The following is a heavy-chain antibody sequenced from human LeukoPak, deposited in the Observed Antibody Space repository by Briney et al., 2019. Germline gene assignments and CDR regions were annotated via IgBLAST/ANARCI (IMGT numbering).Heavy chain of an antibody. CDR1: GFTFGGFG. J-gene: IGHJ4*02. V-gene: IGHV3-33*01. CDR3: VRGSFGVDY. D-gene: IGHD3-10*01. Sequence: GGSLRLSCAASGFTFGGFGMHWVRQAPGKRLEWVAVIWYDGSKKYYEDSVKGRFTISRDNSKNTLYLQMNSLRVEDTAVYYCVRGSFGVDYWGQGTLVTVSS. CDR2: IWYDGSKK.